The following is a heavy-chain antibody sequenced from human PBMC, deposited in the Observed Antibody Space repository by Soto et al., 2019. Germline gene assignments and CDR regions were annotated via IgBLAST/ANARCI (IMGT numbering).Heavy chain of an antibody. CDR2: IYHSGST. CDR3: AGGGRDYGSGSYLIGYYGMDV. D-gene: IGHD3-10*01. CDR1: GGSISSSNW. V-gene: IGHV4-4*01. Sequence: SETLSLTCAVSGGSISSSNWWSWVRQPPGKGLEWIGEIYHSGSTNYNPSLKSRVTISVDKSKNQFSLKLSSVTAADTAVYCCAGGGRDYGSGSYLIGYYGMDVWGQGTTVTAP. J-gene: IGHJ6*02.